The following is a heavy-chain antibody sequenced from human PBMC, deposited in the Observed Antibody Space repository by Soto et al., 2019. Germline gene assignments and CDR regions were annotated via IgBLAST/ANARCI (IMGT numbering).Heavy chain of an antibody. V-gene: IGHV1-18*01. CDR3: ARIGVASGHESPDFDS. CDR2: ISGFNGNT. CDR1: GYTFNFYV. Sequence: GASVKVSCKASGYTFNFYVITWVRPAPGQGLEWMGWISGFNGNTNYAADLQGRVTMTTDTSTSTAYMELRGLRSDDTAVYYCARIGVASGHESPDFDSWGQGTLVTVYS. J-gene: IGHJ4*02.